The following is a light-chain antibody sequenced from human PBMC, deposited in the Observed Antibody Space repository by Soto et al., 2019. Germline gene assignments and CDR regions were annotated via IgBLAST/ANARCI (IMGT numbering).Light chain of an antibody. J-gene: IGLJ1*01. Sequence: PASVSGSPGQSITISCTGTSSDVGDYPYVSWYQQHPGKVPKLIIYEVTNRPSGVTSRFSGSKSENTASLTISGLQAEDEADYYCSSYSATNTLVFGSGTKVTVL. CDR3: SSYSATNTLV. CDR1: SSDVGDYPY. V-gene: IGLV2-14*01. CDR2: EVT.